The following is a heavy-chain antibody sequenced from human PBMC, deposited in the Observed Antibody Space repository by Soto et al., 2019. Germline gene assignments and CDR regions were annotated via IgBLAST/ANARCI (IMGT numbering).Heavy chain of an antibody. CDR2: INAGNGNT. CDR1: GYTFTSYA. CDR3: ARDARILTRLLAY. Sequence: QVQLVQSGAEVKKPGASVKVSCKASGYTFTSYAMHWVRQAPGQRLEWMGWINAGNGNTKYSQKFQGRVTITRDTSASTAYMELGSLRSEDTAVYYCARDARILTRLLAYWGQGTLVTVSS. J-gene: IGHJ4*02. V-gene: IGHV1-3*01. D-gene: IGHD3-9*01.